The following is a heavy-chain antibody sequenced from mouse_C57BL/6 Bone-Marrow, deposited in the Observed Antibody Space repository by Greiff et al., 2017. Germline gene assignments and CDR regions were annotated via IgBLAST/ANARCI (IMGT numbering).Heavy chain of an antibody. J-gene: IGHJ4*01. V-gene: IGHV1-80*01. CDR2: IYPGDGDT. CDR1: GYAFSSYW. D-gene: IGHD1-3*01. CDR3: ARSKGEDAMDY. Sequence: QVQLKESGAELGKPGASVKISCKASGYAFSSYWMNWVKQRPGKGLEWIGQIYPGDGDTNYNGKFKGKATLTADKSSSTAYMQLSSLTSEDSAVYFCARSKGEDAMDYWGQGTSVTVSS.